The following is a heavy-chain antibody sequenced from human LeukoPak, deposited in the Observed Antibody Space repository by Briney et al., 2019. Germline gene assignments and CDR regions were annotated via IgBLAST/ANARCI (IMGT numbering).Heavy chain of an antibody. CDR1: GGSISSYY. D-gene: IGHD3-10*01. Sequence: SETLSFTCTVSGGSISSYYWSWIRQPPGKGLEWIGYIYYSGSTNYNPSLKSRVTISVDTSKNQFSLKLSSVTAADTAVYYCARHADYYGSGSYYNPFDYWGQGTLVTVSS. CDR2: IYYSGST. J-gene: IGHJ4*02. V-gene: IGHV4-59*08. CDR3: ARHADYYGSGSYYNPFDY.